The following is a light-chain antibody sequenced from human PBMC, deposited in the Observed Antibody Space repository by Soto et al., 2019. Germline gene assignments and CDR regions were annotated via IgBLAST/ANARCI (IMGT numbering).Light chain of an antibody. CDR2: TAS. CDR1: QDISDY. J-gene: IGKJ4*01. CDR3: QQFNIYPLT. Sequence: DIQLTQSPSFLSASVGDRVTITCRASQDISDYLAWYQQKPGKAPKLLIYTASLLQSGVPSRLSGSASGTQFTLTISSLQPEDFATYYWQQFNIYPLTFGGGTKVEIK. V-gene: IGKV1-9*01.